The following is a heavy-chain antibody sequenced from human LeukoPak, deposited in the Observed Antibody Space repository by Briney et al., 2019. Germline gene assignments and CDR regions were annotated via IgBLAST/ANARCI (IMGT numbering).Heavy chain of an antibody. D-gene: IGHD3-10*01. Sequence: SETLSLTCTVSGGSISSSSYYWGWIRQPPGEGLEWIGSIYYSGSTYYNPSLKSRVTISVDTSKNQFSLKLSSVTAADTAVYYCAREGMARGFGGNNWGQGTLVTVSS. V-gene: IGHV4-39*02. CDR3: AREGMARGFGGNN. CDR2: IYYSGST. J-gene: IGHJ4*02. CDR1: GGSISSSSYY.